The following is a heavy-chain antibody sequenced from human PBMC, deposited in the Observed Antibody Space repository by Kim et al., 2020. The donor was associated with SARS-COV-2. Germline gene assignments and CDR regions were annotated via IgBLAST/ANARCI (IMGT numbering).Heavy chain of an antibody. J-gene: IGHJ6*02. CDR1: GGSISSSSYY. D-gene: IGHD5-18*01. V-gene: IGHV4-39*01. CDR3: ARGRGGQLWSYGMDV. CDR2: IYYSGST. Sequence: SETLSLTCTVSGGSISSSSYYWGWIRQPPGKGLEWIGSIYYSGSTYYNPSLKSRVTISVDTSKNQFSLKLSSVTAADTAVYHCARGRGGQLWSYGMDVWGQGTTVTVSS.